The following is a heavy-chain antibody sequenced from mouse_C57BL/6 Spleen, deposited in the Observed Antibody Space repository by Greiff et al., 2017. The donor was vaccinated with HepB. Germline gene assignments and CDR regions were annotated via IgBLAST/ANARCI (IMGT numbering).Heavy chain of an antibody. D-gene: IGHD1-1*01. J-gene: IGHJ1*03. CDR2: INTNNGGT. CDR3: ARDGSSYWYFDV. CDR1: GYTFTDYY. V-gene: IGHV1-26*01. Sequence: EVQLQQSGPELVKPGASVKISCKASGYTFTDYYMNWVKQSHGKSLEWIGDINTNNGGTSYNQKFKGKATLTVDKSSSTAYMELRSLTYGDSAVYYCARDGSSYWYFDVCGTVTTVTVSS.